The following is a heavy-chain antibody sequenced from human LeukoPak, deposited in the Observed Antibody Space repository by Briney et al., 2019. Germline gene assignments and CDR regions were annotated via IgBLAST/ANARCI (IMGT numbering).Heavy chain of an antibody. CDR1: GFTFDDYA. J-gene: IGHJ4*02. V-gene: IGHV3-43*02. CDR3: AKDWGAYYDSSGFYSGDFDY. Sequence: SGGSLRLSCAASGFTFDDYAMHWVRQAPGKGLEWVSPISGDGGSTYYADSVKGRFTISRDNSKNSLYLQMNSLRTEDTALYYCAKDWGAYYDSSGFYSGDFDYWGQGTLVTVSS. D-gene: IGHD3-22*01. CDR2: ISGDGGST.